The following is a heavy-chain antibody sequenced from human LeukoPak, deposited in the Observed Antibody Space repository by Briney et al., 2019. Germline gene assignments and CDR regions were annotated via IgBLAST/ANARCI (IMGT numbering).Heavy chain of an antibody. CDR1: GYSLSSGYN. D-gene: IGHD3-10*01. J-gene: IGHJ4*02. CDR3: ARDLRV. Sequence: PSETLSLTCAVSGYSLSSGYNRGWLREPPGKGLEWIGSIYHSGSTYYNPSLKSRVTISVDTSKNQFSLKLSSVTAADTAVYYCARDLRVWGQGTLVTVSS. V-gene: IGHV4-38-2*02. CDR2: IYHSGST.